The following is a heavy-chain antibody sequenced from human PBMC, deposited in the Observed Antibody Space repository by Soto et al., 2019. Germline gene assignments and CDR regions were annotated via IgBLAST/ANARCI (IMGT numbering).Heavy chain of an antibody. CDR3: ARVLEGTYYDFWSGYGGFDY. CDR1: GGSISGYY. Sequence: PSETLSLTCTISGGSISGYYWTWIRQSPGKGLEYIGYVYNGNTNYNPSLKSRVTISVDTSKNQFSLKLSSVTAADTAVYYCARVLEGTYYDFWSGYGGFDYWGQGTLVTVSS. J-gene: IGHJ4*02. V-gene: IGHV4-59*01. CDR2: VYNGNT. D-gene: IGHD3-3*01.